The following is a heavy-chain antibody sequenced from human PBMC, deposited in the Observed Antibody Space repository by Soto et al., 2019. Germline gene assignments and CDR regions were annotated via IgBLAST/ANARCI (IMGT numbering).Heavy chain of an antibody. Sequence: ASVKVSCKASGYTFTGYYMHWVRQAPGQGLEWMQWINPNSGGTNYAQKFQGWVTMTRDTSISTAYMELSRLRSDDTAVYYCSRDLGYSYGLRQNYYGMDVWGQGTTVT. CDR1: GYTFTGYY. J-gene: IGHJ6*02. CDR3: SRDLGYSYGLRQNYYGMDV. V-gene: IGHV1-2*04. D-gene: IGHD5-18*01. CDR2: INPNSGGT.